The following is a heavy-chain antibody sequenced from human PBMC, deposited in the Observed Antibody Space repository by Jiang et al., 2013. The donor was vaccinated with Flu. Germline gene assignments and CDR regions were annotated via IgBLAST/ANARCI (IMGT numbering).Heavy chain of an antibody. CDR3: AREGLGYSYGLDY. D-gene: IGHD5-18*01. Sequence: QVQLVESGGGVVQPGRSLRLSCAASGFTFSSYAMHWVRQAPGKGLEWVAVISYDGSNKYYADSVKGRFTISRDNSKNTLYLQMNSLRAEDTAVYYCAREGLGYSYGLDYWAREPWSPSPQ. V-gene: IGHV3-30-3*01. CDR2: ISYDGSNK. J-gene: IGHJ4*02. CDR1: GFTFSSYA.